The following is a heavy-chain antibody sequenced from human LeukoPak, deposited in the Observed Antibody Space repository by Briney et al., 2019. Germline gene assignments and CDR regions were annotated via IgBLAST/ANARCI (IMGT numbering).Heavy chain of an antibody. CDR2: ISSSSGSI. V-gene: IGHV3-48*04. D-gene: IGHD4-17*01. J-gene: IGHJ4*02. CDR3: VRGPTVTTRDGY. CDR1: GFTFSGYS. Sequence: GGSLRLSCAASGFTFSGYSLSWVRQAPGKGLEWISYISSSSGSIYYADSVKGRFTISRDNAKNSLYLQMNSLRAEDTAIYYCVRGPTVTTRDGYWGQGTLVTVSS.